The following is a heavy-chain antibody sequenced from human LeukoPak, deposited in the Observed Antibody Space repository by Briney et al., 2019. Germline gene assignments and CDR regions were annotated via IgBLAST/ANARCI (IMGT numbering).Heavy chain of an antibody. Sequence: GGSLRLSCAGSGFSFSNAWMSWDRQAPGKGLEWVGRTKSKIDGGTTDYAAPVKGRFTISRDDSKNMLYLQMNSLETEDTAVYYCTAGTGRTDFDYWGQGTLVTVSS. D-gene: IGHD6-13*01. CDR3: TAGTGRTDFDY. CDR2: TKSKIDGGTT. V-gene: IGHV3-15*01. J-gene: IGHJ4*02. CDR1: GFSFSNAW.